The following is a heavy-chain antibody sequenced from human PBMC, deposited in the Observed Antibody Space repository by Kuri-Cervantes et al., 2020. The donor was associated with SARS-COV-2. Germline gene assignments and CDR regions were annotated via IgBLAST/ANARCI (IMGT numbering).Heavy chain of an antibody. J-gene: IGHJ4*02. D-gene: IGHD4-23*01. CDR2: ISYDGRNT. CDR1: GFIFSDYA. V-gene: IGHV3-30*04. Sequence: SLKISCEASGFIFSDYAIDWVRQAPGKGLEWVAIISYDGRNTKFADSVKGRFTISRDNSKNSLYLQMNSLRTEDTALYYCAKDMTPDYGGNVDYWGQGTLVAVSS. CDR3: AKDMTPDYGGNVDY.